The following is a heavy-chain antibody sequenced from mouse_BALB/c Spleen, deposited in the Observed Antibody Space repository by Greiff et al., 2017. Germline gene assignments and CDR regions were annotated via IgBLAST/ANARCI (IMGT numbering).Heavy chain of an antibody. CDR3: ARPEGNYEAWFAY. J-gene: IGHJ3*01. Sequence: EVKVEESGGGLVQPGGSLKLSCAASGFDFSRYWMSWVRQAPGKGLEWIGEINPDSSTINYTPSLKDKFIISRDNAKNTLYLQMSKVRSEDTALYYCARPEGNYEAWFAYWGQGTLVTVSA. CDR2: INPDSSTI. D-gene: IGHD2-1*01. CDR1: GFDFSRYW. V-gene: IGHV4-1*02.